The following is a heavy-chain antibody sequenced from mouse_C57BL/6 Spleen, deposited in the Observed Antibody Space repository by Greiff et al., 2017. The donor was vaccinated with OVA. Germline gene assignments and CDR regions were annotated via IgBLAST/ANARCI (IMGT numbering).Heavy chain of an antibody. Sequence: VQLQQSGPELVKPGASVKISCKASGYTFTDYYMNWVKQSHGKSLEWIGDINPNNGGTSYNQKFKGKATLTVDKSSSTAYMELRSLTSEDSAVYYCARTRYGNLYYFDYWGQGTTLTVSS. J-gene: IGHJ2*01. CDR1: GYTFTDYY. CDR2: INPNNGGT. V-gene: IGHV1-26*01. D-gene: IGHD2-1*01. CDR3: ARTRYGNLYYFDY.